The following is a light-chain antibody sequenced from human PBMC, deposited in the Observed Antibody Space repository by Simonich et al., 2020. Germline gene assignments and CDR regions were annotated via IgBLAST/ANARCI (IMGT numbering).Light chain of an antibody. J-gene: IGLJ2*01. CDR1: SSDVGGYNY. Sequence: QSALTQPASVSGSPGQSITISCTGTSSDVGGYNYVSWYKQHPGKAPKLLIYDVSKRPSGVSNRFSGSKSGNPASLTISGLQAEDEADYYCSSYTSSSSVVFGGGTKLTVL. V-gene: IGLV2-14*01. CDR2: DVS. CDR3: SSYTSSSSVV.